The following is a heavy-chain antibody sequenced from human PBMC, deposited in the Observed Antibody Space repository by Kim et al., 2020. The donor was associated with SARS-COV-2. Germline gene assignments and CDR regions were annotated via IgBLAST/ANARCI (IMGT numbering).Heavy chain of an antibody. CDR1: GFTFSSYW. Sequence: GGSLRLSCAASGFTFSSYWMSWVRQAPGKGLEWVANTKQDGGGKYYVVSVKGRFTISRDNAKNTLYLQMNSLRAEDTAVYYCARQSSSSWYFDYWGQGTLVTVSS. CDR2: TKQDGGGK. CDR3: ARQSSSSWYFDY. V-gene: IGHV3-7*01. D-gene: IGHD6-13*01. J-gene: IGHJ4*02.